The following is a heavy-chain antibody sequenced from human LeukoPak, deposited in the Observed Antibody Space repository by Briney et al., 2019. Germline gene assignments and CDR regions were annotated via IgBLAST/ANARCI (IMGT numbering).Heavy chain of an antibody. V-gene: IGHV1-69*06. J-gene: IGHJ6*03. CDR2: IIPIFGTA. CDR3: ASAKELSGGWYYPYYYYMDV. Sequence: SVKVSCKASGVTFSSYALSWVRQAPGQGLEWMGGIIPIFGTANFAQKFQGRVTITADKSTSTAYMGLSSLRSEDTAVYYCASAKELSGGWYYPYYYYMDVWGTGTTVTVSS. D-gene: IGHD6-19*01. CDR1: GVTFSSYA.